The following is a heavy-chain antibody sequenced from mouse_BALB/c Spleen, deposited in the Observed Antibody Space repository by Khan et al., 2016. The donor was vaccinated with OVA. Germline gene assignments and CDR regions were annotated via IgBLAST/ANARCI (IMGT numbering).Heavy chain of an antibody. CDR1: GYTFTDYY. Sequence: QVQLKQSGAELARPGASVKLSCKASGYTFTDYYINWVKQRTGQGLEWIGEISPGSGDTYYNEKFKGKATLTADKSSSTAYMQLSSLTSEASAVYFCARRKDFGYTGAYWGQGTLVTVSA. V-gene: IGHV1-77*01. CDR3: ARRKDFGYTGAY. J-gene: IGHJ3*01. D-gene: IGHD1-2*01. CDR2: ISPGSGDT.